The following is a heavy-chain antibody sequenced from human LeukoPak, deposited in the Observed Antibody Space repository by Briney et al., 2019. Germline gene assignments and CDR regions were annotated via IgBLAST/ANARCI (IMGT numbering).Heavy chain of an antibody. D-gene: IGHD3-22*01. J-gene: IGHJ3*02. CDR3: ATYYYDSSGSSAFDI. CDR2: ISAYNGNT. CDR1: GYTFTSYG. Sequence: ASVKVSSKASGYTFTSYGISWVRQAPGQGLEWMGWISAYNGNTNYAQKLQGRVTMTTDPSTSTAYMELRSLRSDDTAVYYCATYYYDSSGSSAFDIWGQGTMVTVSS. V-gene: IGHV1-18*01.